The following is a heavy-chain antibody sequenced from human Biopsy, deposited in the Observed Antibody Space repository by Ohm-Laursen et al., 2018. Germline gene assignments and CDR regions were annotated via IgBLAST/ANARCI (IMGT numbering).Heavy chain of an antibody. CDR3: ARGRLRAVARFDY. D-gene: IGHD6-19*01. J-gene: IGHJ4*02. CDR1: GGSFSGYY. CDR2: INRSGST. V-gene: IGHV4-34*01. Sequence: SETLSLTCAVYGGSFSGYYWSWIRQPPGKGLEWIGEINRSGSTNYNPSLKSRVTISVDTSKNQFSLKLSSVTAADTAVYYCARGRLRAVARFDYWAREPWSPSPQ.